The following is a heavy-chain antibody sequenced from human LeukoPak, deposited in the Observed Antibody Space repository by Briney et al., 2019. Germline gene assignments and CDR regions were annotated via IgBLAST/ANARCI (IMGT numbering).Heavy chain of an antibody. CDR3: ARDFHPQWGGPHDY. D-gene: IGHD1-26*01. CDR1: GFTFSSYS. V-gene: IGHV3-21*01. CDR2: ISSSSSYI. J-gene: IGHJ4*02. Sequence: GGSLRLSCAASGFTFSSYSMNWVRQAPGKGLEWVSSISSSSSYIYYADSVKGRFTISRDNAKNSLYLQMNSLRAEDTAVYYCARDFHPQWGGPHDYWGQGTLVTVSS.